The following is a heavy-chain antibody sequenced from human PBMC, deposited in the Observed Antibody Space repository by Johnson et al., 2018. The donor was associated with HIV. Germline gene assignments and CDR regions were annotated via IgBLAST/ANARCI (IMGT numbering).Heavy chain of an antibody. D-gene: IGHD5-18*01. V-gene: IGHV3-30*04. CDR3: TNPDTAMATGAFDI. Sequence: QVQLVESGGGVVQPGRSLRLSCAASGFTFRSYAMHWVRQAPGKGLEWVSVISYDGKSTYYADSVKGRFTISRDNSKNTLYLQMNSLKTEDTAVYYCTNPDTAMATGAFDIWGQGTMVTVSS. CDR1: GFTFRSYA. CDR2: ISYDGKST. J-gene: IGHJ3*02.